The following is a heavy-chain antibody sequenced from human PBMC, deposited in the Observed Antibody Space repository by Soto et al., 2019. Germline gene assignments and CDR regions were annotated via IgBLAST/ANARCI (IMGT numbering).Heavy chain of an antibody. D-gene: IGHD4-17*01. V-gene: IGHV1-69*02. Sequence: SVKVSCKASGGTFSSYTISWVRQAPGQGLEWMGRIIPILGIANYAQKFQGRVTITADKSTSTAYMELSSLRSEDTAVYYCAVYYGDYVSRYYFDYWGQGTLVTVSS. CDR1: GGTFSSYT. CDR2: IIPILGIA. J-gene: IGHJ4*02. CDR3: AVYYGDYVSRYYFDY.